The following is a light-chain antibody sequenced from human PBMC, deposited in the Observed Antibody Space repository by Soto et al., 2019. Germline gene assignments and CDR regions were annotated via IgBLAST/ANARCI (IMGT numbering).Light chain of an antibody. Sequence: DIQMTQSPSTLSASVGDRVTITCRASQGISGWLAWYQRKAGKAPRLLIFDASSLMSGAPSRFSGSGYGTEYTLTINRLQPGDSATYYCQQYDSFSVWTFGQGTK. CDR3: QQYDSFSVWT. CDR1: QGISGW. V-gene: IGKV1-5*01. J-gene: IGKJ1*01. CDR2: DAS.